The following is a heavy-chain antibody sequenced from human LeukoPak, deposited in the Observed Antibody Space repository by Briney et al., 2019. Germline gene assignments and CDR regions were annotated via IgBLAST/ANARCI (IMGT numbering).Heavy chain of an antibody. CDR3: ARVDYGSGSYYKSFDY. CDR1: GFTFSTYE. D-gene: IGHD3-10*01. J-gene: IGHJ4*02. CDR2: ISSGSTI. Sequence: GGSLRLSCAASGFTFSTYEMNWVRQAPGKGLEWVSHISSGSTIYYADSVKGRFTISRDNAKNSLYLQMNSLRAEDTAVYYCARVDYGSGSYYKSFDYWGQGTLVTVSS. V-gene: IGHV3-48*03.